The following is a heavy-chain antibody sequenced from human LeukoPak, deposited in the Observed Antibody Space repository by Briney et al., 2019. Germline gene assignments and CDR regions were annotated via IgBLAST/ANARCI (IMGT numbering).Heavy chain of an antibody. V-gene: IGHV3-7*01. Sequence: PGGSLRLSCTVSGFTVSSNSMSWVRQAPGKGLEWVANIKQDGSEKYYVDSVKGRFTISRDNAKNSLYLQMNSLRAEDTAVYYCARDNTNAEIYDSSGSFDYWGQGTLVTVSS. D-gene: IGHD3-22*01. CDR2: IKQDGSEK. CDR3: ARDNTNAEIYDSSGSFDY. CDR1: GFTVSSNS. J-gene: IGHJ4*02.